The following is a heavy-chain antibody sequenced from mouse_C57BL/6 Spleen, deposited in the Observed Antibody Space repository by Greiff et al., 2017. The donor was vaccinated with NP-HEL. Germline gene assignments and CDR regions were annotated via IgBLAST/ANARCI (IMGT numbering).Heavy chain of an antibody. CDR2: INPNNGGT. J-gene: IGHJ3*01. Sequence: EVQLQQSGPELVKPGASVKISCKASGYTFTDYYMNWVKQSHGKSLEWIGDINPNNGGTSYNQKFKGKATLTVDKSSSTAYMELRSLTSEDSAVYYCAEGGLLRRKLAWFAYWGQGTLVTVSA. D-gene: IGHD2-3*01. V-gene: IGHV1-26*01. CDR3: AEGGLLRRKLAWFAY. CDR1: GYTFTDYY.